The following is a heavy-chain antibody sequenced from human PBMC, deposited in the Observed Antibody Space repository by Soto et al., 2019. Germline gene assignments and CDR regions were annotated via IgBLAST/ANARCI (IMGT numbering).Heavy chain of an antibody. Sequence: QVHLQESGPGLVKPSGTLSLTCAVSGDSITRCNWWSWVRQPPGKGLEWIGEIHYSGVINYNPSLKSRVTISVDKSKNQFSLGLRSVTAADTAVYYCARDVGNFYDSSPTGQFDFWGQGTLVTVSS. D-gene: IGHD3-22*01. CDR2: IHYSGVI. CDR3: ARDVGNFYDSSPTGQFDF. CDR1: GDSITRCNW. J-gene: IGHJ4*02. V-gene: IGHV4-4*02.